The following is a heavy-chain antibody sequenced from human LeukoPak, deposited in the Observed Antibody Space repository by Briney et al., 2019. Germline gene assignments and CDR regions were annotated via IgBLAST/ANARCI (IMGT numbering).Heavy chain of an antibody. D-gene: IGHD2-21*01. CDR3: AKTGSSGKTVGIVDY. Sequence: GGSLRLSCAASGFIFSSYSMNWVRQAPGKGLEWVSYISSSSSTIYYADSVKGRFTISRDNAKNSLYLQMNSLRAEDTAVYYCAKTGSSGKTVGIVDYWGQGTLVTVSS. J-gene: IGHJ4*02. CDR1: GFIFSSYS. CDR2: ISSSSSTI. V-gene: IGHV3-48*04.